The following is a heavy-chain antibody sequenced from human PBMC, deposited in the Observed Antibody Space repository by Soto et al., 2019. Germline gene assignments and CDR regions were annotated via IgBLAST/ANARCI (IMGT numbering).Heavy chain of an antibody. J-gene: IGHJ6*02. Sequence: ASVKVSCKASGYTFTSYDINWVRQATGQGLAWMGWMNPNSGNAGYAQKCQGRVTMTRNTSISTAYMELSSLRSEDTAVYYRARGNTYYDFWSGYLPLDYYYGMDVWGQGTTVTVSS. CDR1: GYTFTSYD. CDR2: MNPNSGNA. D-gene: IGHD3-3*01. V-gene: IGHV1-8*01. CDR3: ARGNTYYDFWSGYLPLDYYYGMDV.